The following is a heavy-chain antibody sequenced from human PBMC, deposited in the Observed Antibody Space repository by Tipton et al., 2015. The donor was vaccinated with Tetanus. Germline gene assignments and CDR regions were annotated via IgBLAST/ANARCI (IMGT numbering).Heavy chain of an antibody. J-gene: IGHJ4*02. D-gene: IGHD2/OR15-2a*01. V-gene: IGHV4-30-4*01. CDR1: GAPFSSGDYY. Sequence: TLSLTCTVSGAPFSSGDYYWSWIRKPPGKDLEWIGYIYQTGTTYYNPSLKGRVTISMDRSNTQFSLRLDSLTAADTAVYYCARAAGFLGLTHDFWGRGTLVPVSS. CDR3: ARAAGFLGLTHDF. CDR2: IYQTGTT.